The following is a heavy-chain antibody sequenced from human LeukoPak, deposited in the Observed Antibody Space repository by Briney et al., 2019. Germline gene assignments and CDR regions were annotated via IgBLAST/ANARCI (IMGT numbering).Heavy chain of an antibody. CDR1: GFTFTTYA. Sequence: HAGGSLRLSCAASGFTFTTYAMSWVRQAPGKGLEWVSTISDTGGSTYYADSVKGRFSISRDNSKSTLYLQMNSLRAEDTAIYYCAKVERSSGYYPPFDYWGQGTLVTVSS. CDR2: ISDTGGST. CDR3: AKVERSSGYYPPFDY. V-gene: IGHV3-23*01. D-gene: IGHD3-22*01. J-gene: IGHJ4*02.